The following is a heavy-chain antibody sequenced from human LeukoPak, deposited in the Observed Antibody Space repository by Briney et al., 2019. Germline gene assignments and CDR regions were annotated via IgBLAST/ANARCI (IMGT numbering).Heavy chain of an antibody. CDR1: GFTFSDHY. CDR3: VEDSSFWTFDY. J-gene: IGHJ4*02. Sequence: GGSLRLSCAASGFTFSDHYMDWVRQAPGKGLEWVGRAKNKADSYTIEYAASVRGRFTISRDDSKNSLYLQMNSLKTEDTAVYYCVEDSSFWTFDYWGQGTLVTVSS. CDR2: AKNKADSYTI. V-gene: IGHV3-72*01. D-gene: IGHD6-6*01.